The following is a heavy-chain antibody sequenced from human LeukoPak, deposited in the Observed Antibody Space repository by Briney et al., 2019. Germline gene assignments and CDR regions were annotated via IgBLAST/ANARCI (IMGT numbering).Heavy chain of an antibody. V-gene: IGHV1-2*02. CDR2: INPNSGGT. CDR1: GYTFTGYY. Sequence: ASVKVSCKASGYTFTGYYMHWVRQAPGQGLEWMGWINPNSGGTNYAQKFQGRVTMTRDTSISTAYMELSRLRSDDTAVYYCARAYYYDSSFGGYDAFDIWGQGTMVTVSS. D-gene: IGHD3-22*01. J-gene: IGHJ3*02. CDR3: ARAYYYDSSFGGYDAFDI.